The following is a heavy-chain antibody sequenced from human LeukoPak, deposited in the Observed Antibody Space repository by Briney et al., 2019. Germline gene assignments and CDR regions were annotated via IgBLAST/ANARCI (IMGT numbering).Heavy chain of an antibody. J-gene: IGHJ6*02. CDR1: GFTFSNAW. D-gene: IGHD6-25*01. CDR3: TTAPKQRLAYYYYGMDV. V-gene: IGHV3-15*07. CDR2: IKSKTDGGTT. Sequence: GGSLRLSCAASGFTFSNAWMNWVRQAPGKGLEWVGRIKSKTDGGTTDYAAPVKGRFTISRDDSKNTLYLQMNSLKTEDTAVYYCTTAPKQRLAYYYYGMDVWGQGTTVTVSS.